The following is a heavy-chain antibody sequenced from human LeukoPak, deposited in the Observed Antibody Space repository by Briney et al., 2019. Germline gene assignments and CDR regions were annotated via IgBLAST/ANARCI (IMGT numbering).Heavy chain of an antibody. CDR1: GFTFSKHW. V-gene: IGHV3-74*01. Sequence: PGGSLRLSCAASGFTFSKHWMLWVRQAPGKGLESVSRINTDGTVTTYADSVKGRFTVSRDNADNTMFLQMNSVRDEDTALYYCAKKQWQAPQPDSWGQGTPVTVSS. CDR3: AKKQWQAPQPDS. D-gene: IGHD6-19*01. J-gene: IGHJ4*02. CDR2: INTDGTVT.